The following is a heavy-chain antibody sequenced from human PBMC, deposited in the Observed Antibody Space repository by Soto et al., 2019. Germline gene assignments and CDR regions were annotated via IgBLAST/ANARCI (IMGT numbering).Heavy chain of an antibody. D-gene: IGHD3-3*01. CDR2: IDTSGST. V-gene: IGHV4-4*07. Sequence: PSETLSLTCTFSVVSISNYYCNCIRHPAGKGLEWIGRIDTSGSTNYNPSLKSRVTMSVDTSKQEFSLKLSSVTAADTALYYCARGGQDFWSGPFDYWGRGALVTVSS. CDR1: VVSISNYY. J-gene: IGHJ4*02. CDR3: ARGGQDFWSGPFDY.